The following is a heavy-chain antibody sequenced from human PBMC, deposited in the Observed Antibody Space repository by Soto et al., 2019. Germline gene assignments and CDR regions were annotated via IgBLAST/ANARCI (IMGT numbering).Heavy chain of an antibody. CDR3: ARGGIAAAAPPDY. Sequence: QVELQEAGPGLVKPSQTLSLTCTVSGGSISSGGYYWSWIRQHPGKGLEWIGYIYYSGSTYYNPSLKSRVTISVDTSKNQFSLKLSSVTAADTAVYYCARGGIAAAAPPDYWGQGTLVTVSS. V-gene: IGHV4-31*03. J-gene: IGHJ4*02. D-gene: IGHD6-13*01. CDR1: GGSISSGGYY. CDR2: IYYSGST.